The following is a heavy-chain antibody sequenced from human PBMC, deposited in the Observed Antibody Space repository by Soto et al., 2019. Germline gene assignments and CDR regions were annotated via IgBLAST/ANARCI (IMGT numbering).Heavy chain of an antibody. CDR2: IYYSGST. D-gene: IGHD3-22*01. Sequence: PXETLSLTCTVSGGSINSSSYYWGWIRQPPGKGLEWIGSIYYSGSTYYNPSLKSRVTISVDTSKNQFSLKLSSVTAADTAVYYCARNSINMIVVVSSLWFDPWGQGTLVTVSS. V-gene: IGHV4-39*01. J-gene: IGHJ5*02. CDR3: ARNSINMIVVVSSLWFDP. CDR1: GGSINSSSYY.